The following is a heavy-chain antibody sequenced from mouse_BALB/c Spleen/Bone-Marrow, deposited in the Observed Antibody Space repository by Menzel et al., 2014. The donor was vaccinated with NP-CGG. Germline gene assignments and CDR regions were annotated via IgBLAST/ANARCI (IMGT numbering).Heavy chain of an antibody. CDR3: ARDYGNYGFAY. V-gene: IGHV5-9-3*01. CDR2: ISSGGSYT. Sequence: EVHLVESGGGLVKPGGSLKLSCAASGFTFSSYAMSWVRQTPEKRLEWVATISSGGSYTYYPDSVKGRFTISRDNAKNTLYLQMSSLRSEDTAMYYCARDYGNYGFAYWGQATLVTVSA. D-gene: IGHD2-1*01. CDR1: GFTFSSYA. J-gene: IGHJ3*01.